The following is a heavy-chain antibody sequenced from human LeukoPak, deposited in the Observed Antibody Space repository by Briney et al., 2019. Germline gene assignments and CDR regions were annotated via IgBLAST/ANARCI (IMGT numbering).Heavy chain of an antibody. D-gene: IGHD2-15*01. J-gene: IGHJ4*02. V-gene: IGHV3-23*01. CDR1: GFTFSNYA. CDR3: ATCSGGRCYSKGFDY. Sequence: GGSLRLSCAASGFTFSNYAMSWVRQAPGRGLEWVSTIDGSNTNTYYADSVKGRFTISRDNARNTLYLQMNSLTAEDTAVYYCATCSGGRCYSKGFDYWGQGTLVTVSS. CDR2: IDGSNTNT.